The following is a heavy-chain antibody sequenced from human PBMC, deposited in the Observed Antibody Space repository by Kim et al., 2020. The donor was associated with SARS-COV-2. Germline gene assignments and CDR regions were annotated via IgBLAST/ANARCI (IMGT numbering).Heavy chain of an antibody. Sequence: SETLSLTCTVSGYSISSGYYWGWIRQPPGKGLEWIGSIYHSGSTYYNPSLKSRVTISVDTSKNQFSLKLSSVTAADTAVYYWAREGRVVGATTVRVDYFDYWGQGTLVTVSS. J-gene: IGHJ4*02. CDR3: AREGRVVGATTVRVDYFDY. CDR2: IYHSGST. D-gene: IGHD1-26*01. CDR1: GYSISSGYY. V-gene: IGHV4-38-2*02.